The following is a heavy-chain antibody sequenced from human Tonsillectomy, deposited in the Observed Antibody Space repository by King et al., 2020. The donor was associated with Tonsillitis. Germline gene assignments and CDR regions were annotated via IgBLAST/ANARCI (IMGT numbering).Heavy chain of an antibody. J-gene: IGHJ3*02. CDR2: IKQDGSEK. V-gene: IGHV3-7*01. D-gene: IGHD3-9*01. CDR3: ARGAGALRYFDWLPNDAFDI. Sequence: QLVESGGGLVQPGGSLRLSCAASGFTFSSYWMSWVRQAPGKGLEWVANIKQDGSEKYYVDSVKGRFTISRDNAKNSLYLQMNSLRAEDTAVYYCARGAGALRYFDWLPNDAFDIWGQGTMVTVSS. CDR1: GFTFSSYW.